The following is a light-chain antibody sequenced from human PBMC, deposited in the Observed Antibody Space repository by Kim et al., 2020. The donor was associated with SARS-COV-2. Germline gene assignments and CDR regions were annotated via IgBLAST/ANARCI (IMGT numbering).Light chain of an antibody. J-gene: IGKJ2*01. CDR1: ETIRYF. CDR3: QQSVSTPYN. CDR2: GAS. V-gene: IGKV1-39*01. Sequence: DIQMTQSPPSLSSSVGDRVTITCRASETIRYFINWYQQKPGRAPHLLIYGASYLQPGVPSRFRGSGSGTDFTLTITDLQPEDFATYFCQQSVSTPYNFGQGTKVDIK.